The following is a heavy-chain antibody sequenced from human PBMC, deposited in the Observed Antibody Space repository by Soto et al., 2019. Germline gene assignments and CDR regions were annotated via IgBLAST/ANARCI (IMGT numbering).Heavy chain of an antibody. Sequence: PSETLSLTCAVYGGSFSGYYWSWIRQPPGKGLEWIGEINHSGSTNYNPSLKSRVTISVDTSKNQFSLKLGSVTAADTAVYYCARAATRYYYYGMDVWGRGTTVTVSS. CDR1: GGSFSGYY. J-gene: IGHJ6*02. CDR2: INHSGST. D-gene: IGHD2-15*01. CDR3: ARAATRYYYYGMDV. V-gene: IGHV4-34*01.